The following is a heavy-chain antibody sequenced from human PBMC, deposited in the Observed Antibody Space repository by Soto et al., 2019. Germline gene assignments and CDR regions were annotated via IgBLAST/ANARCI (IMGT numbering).Heavy chain of an antibody. J-gene: IGHJ6*02. Sequence: PSETLSLTCTVSGGSISSYYWSWIRQPAGKGLEWIGRIYTSGSTNYNPSLKSRVTMSVDTSKNQFSLKLSSVTAAATALYYCEIDGEAGSLEWLRARTDYYYYGMDVWGQGTTVTVSS. CDR2: IYTSGST. CDR3: EIDGEAGSLEWLRARTDYYYYGMDV. CDR1: GGSISSYY. D-gene: IGHD3-3*01. V-gene: IGHV4-4*07.